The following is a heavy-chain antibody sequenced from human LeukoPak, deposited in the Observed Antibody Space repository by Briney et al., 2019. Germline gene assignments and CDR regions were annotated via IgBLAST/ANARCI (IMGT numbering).Heavy chain of an antibody. D-gene: IGHD3-22*01. CDR2: IYHSGST. V-gene: IGHV4-34*01. CDR1: GGSFSGYY. J-gene: IGHJ4*02. Sequence: SETLSLTCAVYGGSFSGYYWSWIRQPPGKGLEWIGSIYHSGSTYYNPSLKSRVTISVDTSKNQFSLKLSSVTAADTAVYYCARGSAFYYDSSGYADWGQGTLVTVSS. CDR3: ARGSAFYYDSSGYAD.